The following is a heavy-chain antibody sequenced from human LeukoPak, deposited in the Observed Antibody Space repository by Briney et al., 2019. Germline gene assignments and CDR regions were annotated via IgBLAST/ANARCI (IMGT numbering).Heavy chain of an antibody. CDR2: INYSGST. CDR1: GGSFSAYY. D-gene: IGHD3-22*01. J-gene: IGHJ3*02. V-gene: IGHV4-34*01. CDR3: ARDREKHYYDSSGYSSDAFDI. Sequence: SETLSLTCAVYGGSFSAYYWSWIRQPPGKGLEWIGEINYSGSTNYNPSLKSRVTISVDTSKNQFSLKLSSVTAADTAVYYCARDREKHYYDSSGYSSDAFDIWGQGTMVTVSS.